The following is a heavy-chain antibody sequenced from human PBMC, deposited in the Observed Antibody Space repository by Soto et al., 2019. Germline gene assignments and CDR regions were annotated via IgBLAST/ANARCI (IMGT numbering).Heavy chain of an antibody. J-gene: IGHJ3*02. D-gene: IGHD3-9*01. V-gene: IGHV3-23*01. Sequence: GSLRLSCAASGFTFSSYAMSWVRHAPGKGLEWVSAISGSGGSTYYADSVKGRFTISRDNSKNTLYLQMNSLRAEDTAVYYCAKDQLRYFDCLLRAFDIWGQGTMVTVSS. CDR3: AKDQLRYFDCLLRAFDI. CDR1: GFTFSSYA. CDR2: ISGSGGST.